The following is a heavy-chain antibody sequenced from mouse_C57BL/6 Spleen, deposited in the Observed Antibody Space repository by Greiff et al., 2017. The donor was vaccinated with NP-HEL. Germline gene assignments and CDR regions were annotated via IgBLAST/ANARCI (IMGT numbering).Heavy chain of an antibody. J-gene: IGHJ1*03. Sequence: QVQLQQSGAELVRPGASVTLSCKASGYTFTDYEMHWVKQTPVHGLEWIGAIDPETGGTAYNQKFKGKAILTADKSSSTAYMELRSLTSEDSAVYYCTRKLGRGDFDVWGTGTTVTVSS. V-gene: IGHV1-15*01. CDR1: GYTFTDYE. D-gene: IGHD4-1*01. CDR3: TRKLGRGDFDV. CDR2: IDPETGGT.